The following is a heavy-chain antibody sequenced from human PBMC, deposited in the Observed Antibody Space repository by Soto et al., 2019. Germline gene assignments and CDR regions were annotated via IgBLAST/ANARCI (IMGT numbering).Heavy chain of an antibody. V-gene: IGHV4-34*01. Sequence: SETLSLTCAVYGGSFSGYYWSWIRQPPGKGLEWIGEINHSGSINYNPSLKSRVTISVDTSKNQFSLKLSSVTAADTAVYYCARQGRAMVRGVIIRGHDYWGQGTLVTVSS. CDR3: ARQGRAMVRGVIIRGHDY. CDR2: INHSGSI. D-gene: IGHD3-10*01. CDR1: GGSFSGYY. J-gene: IGHJ4*02.